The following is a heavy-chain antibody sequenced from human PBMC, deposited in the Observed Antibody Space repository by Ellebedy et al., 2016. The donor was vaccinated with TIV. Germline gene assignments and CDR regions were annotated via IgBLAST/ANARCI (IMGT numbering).Heavy chain of an antibody. V-gene: IGHV1-8*01. CDR2: MNPNSGNT. CDR3: ATSSWYSPILDY. J-gene: IGHJ4*02. Sequence: ASVKVSXXASGYTFTSYDINWVRQATGQGLEWMGWMNPNSGNTGYAQKFQGRVTITRDTSASTAYMELSSLRSEDTAVYYCATSSWYSPILDYWGQGTLVTVSS. CDR1: GYTFTSYD. D-gene: IGHD6-13*01.